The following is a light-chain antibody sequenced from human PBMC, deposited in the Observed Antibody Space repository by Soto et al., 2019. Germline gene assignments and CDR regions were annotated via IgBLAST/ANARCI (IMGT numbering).Light chain of an antibody. CDR3: QQYSNWPPFT. Sequence: EIVMTQSPATLSVSPGERATLSCRASQSVSSNLAWYQQKPGQAPSLLIYGASTRATGIPARFSGSGSGTEFTLTISSLQSEDFAVYYWQQYSNWPPFTFGPGTKVNI. J-gene: IGKJ3*01. V-gene: IGKV3-15*01. CDR2: GAS. CDR1: QSVSSN.